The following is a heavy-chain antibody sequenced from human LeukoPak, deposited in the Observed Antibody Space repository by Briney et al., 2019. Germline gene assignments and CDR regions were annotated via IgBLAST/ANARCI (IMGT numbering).Heavy chain of an antibody. D-gene: IGHD4-17*01. CDR3: AKGKGVTTFLDY. CDR2: ISYDGSNK. J-gene: IGHJ4*02. CDR1: GFTFSSCG. Sequence: GGSLRLSCAASGFTFSSCGMHWVRQAPGKGLEWVAVISYDGSNKYYADSVKGRFTISRDNSKNTLYLQMNSPRAEDTAVYYCAKGKGVTTFLDYWGQGTLVTVSS. V-gene: IGHV3-30*18.